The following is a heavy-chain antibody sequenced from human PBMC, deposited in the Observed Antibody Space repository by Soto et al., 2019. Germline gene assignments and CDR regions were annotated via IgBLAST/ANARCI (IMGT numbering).Heavy chain of an antibody. Sequence: SETLSLTCTVSGGSISSSSYYWGWIRQPPGKGLEWIGSIYYSGSTYYNPSLKSRVTISVDTSKNQFSLKLSSVTAADTAVYYCARHAGRSIMITFGGVITPIVGNWFDPWGQGTLVTVSS. D-gene: IGHD3-16*02. CDR1: GGSISSSSYY. J-gene: IGHJ5*02. CDR2: IYYSGST. V-gene: IGHV4-39*01. CDR3: ARHAGRSIMITFGGVITPIVGNWFDP.